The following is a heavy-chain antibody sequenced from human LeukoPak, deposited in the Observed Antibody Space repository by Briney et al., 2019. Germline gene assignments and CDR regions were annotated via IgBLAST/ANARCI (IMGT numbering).Heavy chain of an antibody. Sequence: ASATVSCTASGYTFTSYGISWVRQAPGQGLEWMGWISAYNGNTNYAQTLQGRDTMTTDTSTSTAYMELRSLRSDDTAVYYCARAPRYCGGDCYTFDYWGQGTLVTVSS. V-gene: IGHV1-18*01. CDR2: ISAYNGNT. CDR1: GYTFTSYG. D-gene: IGHD2-21*02. CDR3: ARAPRYCGGDCYTFDY. J-gene: IGHJ4*02.